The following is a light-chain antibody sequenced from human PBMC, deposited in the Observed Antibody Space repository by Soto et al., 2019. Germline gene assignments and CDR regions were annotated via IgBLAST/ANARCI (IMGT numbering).Light chain of an antibody. CDR2: DVT. CDR3: SSYTPSSTL. CDR1: SSDVGGYNY. Sequence: QSALTQPASVSGSPGQSIAISCTGTSSDVGGYNYVSWYQQHPGKAPKLIIYDVTNRPSGVSNRFSGSKSGNTASLTISGLQAEDEADYYCSSYTPSSTLFRGGTKVTVL. J-gene: IGLJ2*01. V-gene: IGLV2-14*03.